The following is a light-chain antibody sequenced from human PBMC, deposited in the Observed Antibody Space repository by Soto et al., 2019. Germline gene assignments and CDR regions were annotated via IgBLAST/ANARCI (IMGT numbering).Light chain of an antibody. J-gene: IGKJ1*01. CDR3: MQATQSHWT. V-gene: IGKV2-30*02. CDR2: KVS. Sequence: DVVMTQSPLSLPVTLGQPASISCRSNQSLVHSDGIAYFSWFQQRPGRSPRRLIYKVSDRFSGVPDRFSGSGAGTDFTLTISRVEAEDVGVYYCMQATQSHWTFGQGTKVDIK. CDR1: QSLVHSDGIAY.